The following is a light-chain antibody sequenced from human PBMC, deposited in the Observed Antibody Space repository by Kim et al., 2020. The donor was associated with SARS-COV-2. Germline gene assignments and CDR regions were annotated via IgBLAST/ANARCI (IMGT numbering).Light chain of an antibody. CDR1: QSISNY. Sequence: SAAVGDIVTIACRASQSISNYLNWYQQKPGKAPKLLIYAASSLQSGVPSRFSGSGSGTDFTLTISSLLPEDFATYYCQQSYGIPLTFGGGTKLEI. CDR3: QQSYGIPLT. CDR2: AAS. J-gene: IGKJ4*01. V-gene: IGKV1-39*01.